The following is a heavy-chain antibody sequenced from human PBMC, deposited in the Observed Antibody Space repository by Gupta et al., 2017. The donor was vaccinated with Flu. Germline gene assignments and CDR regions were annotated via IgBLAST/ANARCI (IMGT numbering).Heavy chain of an antibody. CDR2: INPYSGDT. Sequence: PGQGLEWMGRINPYSGDTNSAQKFKGRVTMTRDTSISTLYMELSGLRSDDSAVYYWARANDPYRSAWDHAFDIWGQGTLVTVSS. D-gene: IGHD6-19*01. CDR3: ARANDPYRSAWDHAFDI. V-gene: IGHV1-2*06. J-gene: IGHJ3*02.